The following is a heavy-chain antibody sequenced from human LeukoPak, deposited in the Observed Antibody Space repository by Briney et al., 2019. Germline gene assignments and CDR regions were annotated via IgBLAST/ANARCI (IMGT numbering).Heavy chain of an antibody. J-gene: IGHJ4*02. CDR3: ARTPDYDILTGYYRY. V-gene: IGHV4-4*07. Sequence: SETLSLTCTVSGGSISNYYWDWVRQSPGKGLEWIGRIYTSGATNYNPSLKSRVTMSVDTSKNQFSLKLSSVTAEDTALYYCARTPDYDILTGYYRYWGQGTLVTVSS. CDR2: IYTSGAT. D-gene: IGHD3-9*01. CDR1: GGSISNYY.